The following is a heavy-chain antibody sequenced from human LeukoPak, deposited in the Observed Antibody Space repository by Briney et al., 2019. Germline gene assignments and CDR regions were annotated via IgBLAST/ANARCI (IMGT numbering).Heavy chain of an antibody. CDR1: GGSIGSGGYY. Sequence: SETLSLTCTVSGGSIGSGGYYWSWIRQHPGKGLEWIGYIYYSGSTYYNPSLKSRVTISVDTSKNQFSLKLSSVTAADTAVYYCARDSEVSWYGDYTPGAFDIWGQGTMVTVSS. J-gene: IGHJ3*02. CDR3: ARDSEVSWYGDYTPGAFDI. CDR2: IYYSGST. V-gene: IGHV4-31*03. D-gene: IGHD4-17*01.